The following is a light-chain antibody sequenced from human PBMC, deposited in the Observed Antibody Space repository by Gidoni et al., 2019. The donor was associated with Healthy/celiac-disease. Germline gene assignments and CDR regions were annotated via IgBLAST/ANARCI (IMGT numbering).Light chain of an antibody. CDR3: QQSYSTLL. J-gene: IGKJ4*01. V-gene: IGKV1-39*01. Sequence: DIQMTQSPSYLSASVGDRVTITCRASQSISSYLNWYQQKPGKAPKLLIYAASSLQSGVPSRFSGSGSGTDFTLTISSLQPEDFATYYCQQSYSTLLFXGXTKVEIK. CDR2: AAS. CDR1: QSISSY.